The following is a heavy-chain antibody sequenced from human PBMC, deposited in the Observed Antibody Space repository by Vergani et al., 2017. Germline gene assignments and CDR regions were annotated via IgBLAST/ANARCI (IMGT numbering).Heavy chain of an antibody. Sequence: EVQLVQSGAEVKKPGESLKISCTGSGYSFTSYWIGWVRQMPGKGLEWMGIIYPGDSDTRYSPSFQGQVTISADKTISTADLQWSSLKASDTAMYYCARRHLESSIRIFGVVTRDVFDIWGQGTMVTVSS. J-gene: IGHJ3*02. V-gene: IGHV5-51*01. D-gene: IGHD3-3*01. CDR1: GYSFTSYW. CDR2: IYPGDSDT. CDR3: ARRHLESSIRIFGVVTRDVFDI.